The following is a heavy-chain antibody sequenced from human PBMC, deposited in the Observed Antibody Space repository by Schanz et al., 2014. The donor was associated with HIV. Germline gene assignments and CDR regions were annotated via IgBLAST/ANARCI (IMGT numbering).Heavy chain of an antibody. D-gene: IGHD2-2*01. J-gene: IGHJ6*02. Sequence: QVQLVESGGGVVRPGKSLRLSCEASGFTFSNYGMHWVRQAPGKGLEWVAVISYDGRNKKYGESVKGRFTISRENSKNTLYLEMNSLRVEDTAVYYCARVALAVDGVDYGMDVWGQGIMVTVSS. CDR1: GFTFSNYG. CDR2: ISYDGRNK. CDR3: ARVALAVDGVDYGMDV. V-gene: IGHV3-30*03.